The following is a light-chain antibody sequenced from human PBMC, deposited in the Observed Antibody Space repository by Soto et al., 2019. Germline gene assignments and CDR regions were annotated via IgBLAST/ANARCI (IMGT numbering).Light chain of an antibody. Sequence: QSVLTQPASVSGSPGQSITISCTGTSSDVGSYNLVSWYQQHPGKAPKLMIYEGTKRPSGVSNRFSGSKSGNTASLTISGLQPEDEADDDCCSYARSSTLHVVFGGGTKLTVL. CDR1: SSDVGSYNL. V-gene: IGLV2-23*03. J-gene: IGLJ2*01. CDR2: EGT. CDR3: CSYARSSTLHVV.